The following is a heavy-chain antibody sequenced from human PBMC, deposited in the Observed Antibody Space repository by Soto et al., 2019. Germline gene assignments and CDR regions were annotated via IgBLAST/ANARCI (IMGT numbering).Heavy chain of an antibody. J-gene: IGHJ1*01. CDR3: ARDEEVVAAGPYFQH. Sequence: GGSLRLSCAASGFTFSSYSMNWVRQAPGKGLEWVSSISSSSSYIYYADSVKGRFTISRDNAKNSLYLQMNSLRAEDTAVYYCARDEEVVAAGPYFQHWGQGTLVTVSS. CDR2: ISSSSSYI. V-gene: IGHV3-21*01. CDR1: GFTFSSYS. D-gene: IGHD2-15*01.